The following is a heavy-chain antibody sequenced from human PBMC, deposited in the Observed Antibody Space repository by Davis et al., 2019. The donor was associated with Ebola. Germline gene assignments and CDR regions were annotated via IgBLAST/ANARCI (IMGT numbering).Heavy chain of an antibody. CDR1: GGSLSDRDYF. Sequence: MPSETLSLTCTVSGGSLSDRDYFWAWIRQAPGKELEYIGSVYHSGSTNYNPSLKSRVTISVDTSKNQFSLKLSSVTAADTAVYYCARGSRLLLRRGYYYYGMDVWGQGTTVTVSS. D-gene: IGHD3-22*01. CDR2: VYHSGST. J-gene: IGHJ6*02. V-gene: IGHV4-39*07. CDR3: ARGSRLLLRRGYYYYGMDV.